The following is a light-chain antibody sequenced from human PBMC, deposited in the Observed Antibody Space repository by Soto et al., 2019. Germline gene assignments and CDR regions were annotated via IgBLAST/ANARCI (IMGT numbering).Light chain of an antibody. CDR2: AAS. CDR1: QSISNY. J-gene: IGKJ4*01. CDR3: QESYCTPLT. Sequence: DMEMTQSPSSLSASVGDSVTITCRASQSISNYLNWYQHKPGKVPKLLIYAASSLQSGVPTRCSRDGSWTPFTLSINSPQPADSGLYYGQESYCTPLTFGGGTKMESK. V-gene: IGKV1-39*01.